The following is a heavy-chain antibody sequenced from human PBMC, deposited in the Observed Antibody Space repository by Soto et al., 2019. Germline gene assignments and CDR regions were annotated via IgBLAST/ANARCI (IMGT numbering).Heavy chain of an antibody. CDR2: ISYDGSNK. D-gene: IGHD1-26*01. CDR1: GFTFSSYA. CDR3: AREKWELLSLGFRQRGMDV. Sequence: QVQLVESGGGVVQPGRSLRLSCAASGFTFSSYAMHWVRQAPGKGLEWVAVISYDGSNKYYADSVKGRFTISRDNSKNTLYLQMNSLRAEDTAVYYCAREKWELLSLGFRQRGMDVWGQGTTVTVSS. V-gene: IGHV3-30-3*01. J-gene: IGHJ6*02.